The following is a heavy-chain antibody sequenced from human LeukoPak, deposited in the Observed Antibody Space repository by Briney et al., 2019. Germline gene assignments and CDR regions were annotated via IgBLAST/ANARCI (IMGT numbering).Heavy chain of an antibody. CDR2: ISSSSSYI. CDR3: ARDLIGLLGDYYYYYGMDV. J-gene: IGHJ6*02. D-gene: IGHD3-16*01. Sequence: GGSLRLSCAASGFTFSSYSMNWVRQAPGKGLEWVSSISSSSSYIYYADSVKGRFTISRDNAKNSLYLQMNSLRAEDTAVYYCARDLIGLLGDYYYYYGMDVWAKGPRSPSP. CDR1: GFTFSSYS. V-gene: IGHV3-21*01.